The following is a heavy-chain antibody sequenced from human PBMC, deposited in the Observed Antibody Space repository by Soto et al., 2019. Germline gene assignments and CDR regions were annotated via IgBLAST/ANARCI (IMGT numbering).Heavy chain of an antibody. CDR2: IIPIFGTA. D-gene: IGHD2-2*01. CDR3: ARSPASSTAANYYYYGMDV. CDR1: GGTFSSYA. Sequence: ASVEVYCKASGGTFSSYAISWVRQAPGQGLEWMGGIIPIFGTANYAQKFQGRVTITADESTSTAYMELSSLRSEDTAVYYCARSPASSTAANYYYYGMDVWGQGTTVTVSS. V-gene: IGHV1-69*13. J-gene: IGHJ6*02.